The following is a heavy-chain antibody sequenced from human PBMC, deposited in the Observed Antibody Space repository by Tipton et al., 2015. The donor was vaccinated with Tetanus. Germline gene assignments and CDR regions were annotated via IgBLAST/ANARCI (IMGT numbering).Heavy chain of an antibody. CDR2: LNHSGST. D-gene: IGHD2-15*01. V-gene: IGHV4-34*01. J-gene: IGHJ4*02. CDR1: GGSFSGYY. CDR3: ARVYCSGGGCYDGWGD. Sequence: LRLSCAVYGGSFSGYYWSWIRQPPGKGLAWIGELNHSGSTNYNPSLKSRVTISVDTSKNQFSLKLSSVTAADTAVYYCARVYCSGGGCYDGWGDWGQGTLVSVSS.